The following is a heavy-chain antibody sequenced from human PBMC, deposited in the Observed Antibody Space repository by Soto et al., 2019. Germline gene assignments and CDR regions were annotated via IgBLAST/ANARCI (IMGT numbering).Heavy chain of an antibody. CDR1: GYTFTSYE. CDR3: PRGELLWFGELLR. J-gene: IGHJ4*02. V-gene: IGHV1-8*01. CDR2: MNPNSGDT. Sequence: QVQLVQSGAEVKKPGASVKVSCKASGYTFTSYEINWVRQATGQGLEWMGWMNPNSGDTGYAQKFQGRVTMTRNTSLSTAYMELSSLRSEDTAVYYCPRGELLWFGELLRWGQGTLVTVSS. D-gene: IGHD3-10*01.